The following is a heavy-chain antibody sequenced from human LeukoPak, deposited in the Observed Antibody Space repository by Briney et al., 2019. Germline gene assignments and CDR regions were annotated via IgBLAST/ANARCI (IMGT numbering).Heavy chain of an antibody. D-gene: IGHD3-10*01. Sequence: GGSLRLSCAASGFTFSSYGMHWVRQAPGKGLEWVAVIWYDGSNKYYADSVKGRFTISRDNSKNTPYLQMNSLRAEDTAVYYCAREGIWFGELSSDYWGQGTLVTVSS. CDR2: IWYDGSNK. CDR1: GFTFSSYG. V-gene: IGHV3-33*01. CDR3: AREGIWFGELSSDY. J-gene: IGHJ4*02.